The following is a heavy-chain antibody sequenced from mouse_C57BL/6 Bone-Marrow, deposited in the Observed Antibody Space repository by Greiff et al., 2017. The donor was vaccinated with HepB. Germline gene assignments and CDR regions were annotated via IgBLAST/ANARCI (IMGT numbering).Heavy chain of an antibody. J-gene: IGHJ2*01. CDR2: IDPSDSYT. CDR3: AREGLFITTVVEYYFDY. Sequence: QVQLQQPGAELVRPGTSVKLSCKASGYTFTSYWMHWVKQRPGQGLEWIGVIDPSDSYTNYNQKFKGKATLTVDTSSSTAYMQLSSLTSEDSAVYYCAREGLFITTVVEYYFDYWGQGTTLTVSS. D-gene: IGHD1-1*01. CDR1: GYTFTSYW. V-gene: IGHV1-59*01.